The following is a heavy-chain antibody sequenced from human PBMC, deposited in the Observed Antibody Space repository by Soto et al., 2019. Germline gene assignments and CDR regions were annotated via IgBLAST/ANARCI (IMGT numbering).Heavy chain of an antibody. CDR2: ISSSSSTI. D-gene: IGHD4-17*01. Sequence: HPGVSLRLSCAASGFTFSSYSMNWFRQAPGKGLEWVSYISSSSSTIYYADSVKGRFTISRDNAKNSLYLQMNSLRAEDTAVYYCARDLNYGLFDYWGQGTLVTVSS. J-gene: IGHJ4*02. V-gene: IGHV3-48*01. CDR3: ARDLNYGLFDY. CDR1: GFTFSSYS.